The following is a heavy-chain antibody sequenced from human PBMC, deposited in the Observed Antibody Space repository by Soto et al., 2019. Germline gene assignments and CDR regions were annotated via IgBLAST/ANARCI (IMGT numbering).Heavy chain of an antibody. CDR3: ASNSYEYIFYDY. CDR1: GGSISSGGYY. D-gene: IGHD5-18*01. J-gene: IGHJ4*02. CDR2: IYYSGST. Sequence: SETLSLTCTVSGGSISSGGYYWSWIRQHPGKGLEWIGYIYYSGSTYYNPSLKSRVTISVDTSKNQFSLKLSSVTAADTAVYYCASNSYEYIFYDYWGQGTLVTVSS. V-gene: IGHV4-31*03.